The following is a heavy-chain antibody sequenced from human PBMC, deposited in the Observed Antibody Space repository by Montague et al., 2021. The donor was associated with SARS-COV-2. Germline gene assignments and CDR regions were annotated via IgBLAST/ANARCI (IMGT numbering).Heavy chain of an antibody. Sequence: SETLSLTCTVSGDSISSSSYFWGWIRQPPGKGLEWIGSIYYSGSTYYNPSLKSRVTISVDTSKNQFSLKLSSVTAADSAVYYCARDSGYYDSSGYSYDAFDIWGQGTKVTVSS. D-gene: IGHD3-22*01. CDR3: ARDSGYYDSSGYSYDAFDI. CDR2: IYYSGST. J-gene: IGHJ3*02. CDR1: GDSISSSSYF. V-gene: IGHV4-39*07.